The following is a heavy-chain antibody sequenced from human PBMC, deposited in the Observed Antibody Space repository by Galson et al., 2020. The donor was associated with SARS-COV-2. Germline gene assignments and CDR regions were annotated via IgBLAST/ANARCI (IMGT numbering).Heavy chain of an antibody. CDR3: AKAVNWKSLNGMDV. V-gene: IGHV3-23*01. D-gene: IGHD1-1*01. CDR2: ISGSGGST. J-gene: IGHJ6*02. Sequence: WVRQAPGKGLEWVSAISGSGGSTYYADSVKGRFTISRDNSKNTLYLQMNSLRAEDTAVYYCAKAVNWKSLNGMDVWGQGTTVTVSS.